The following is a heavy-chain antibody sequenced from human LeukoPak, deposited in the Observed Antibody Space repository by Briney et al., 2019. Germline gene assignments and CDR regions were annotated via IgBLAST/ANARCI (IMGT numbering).Heavy chain of an antibody. CDR3: ARPFGKVCYYYYMDV. CDR2: IYDSGST. J-gene: IGHJ6*03. CDR1: GGSIRSYY. D-gene: IGHD3-10*01. Sequence: SETLSLTCIVSGGSIRSYYWSWVRQPPGKGLEWIGNIYDSGSTNYNPSLKSRVTIYGDTSNNRISLMLSSVTAEDTGVYCGARPFGKVCYYYYMDVWGKGTTVTVSS. V-gene: IGHV4-59*08.